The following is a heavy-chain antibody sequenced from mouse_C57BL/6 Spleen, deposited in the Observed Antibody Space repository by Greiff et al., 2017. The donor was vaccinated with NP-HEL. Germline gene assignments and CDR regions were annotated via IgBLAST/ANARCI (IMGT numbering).Heavy chain of an antibody. Sequence: QVQLQQPGAELVMPGASVKLSCKASGYTFTSYWMHWVKQRPGQGLEWIGEIVPSDSYTNYNQKFKGKSTLTVDKSSSTAYMQLSSLTSEDSAVYYCARGGTTVVASFDYWGQGTTLTVSS. CDR3: ARGGTTVVASFDY. CDR1: GYTFTSYW. CDR2: IVPSDSYT. D-gene: IGHD1-1*01. J-gene: IGHJ2*01. V-gene: IGHV1-69*01.